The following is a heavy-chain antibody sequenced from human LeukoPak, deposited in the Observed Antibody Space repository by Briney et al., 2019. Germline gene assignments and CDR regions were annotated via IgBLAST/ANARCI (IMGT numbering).Heavy chain of an antibody. Sequence: SETLSLTCTVSSGSISTYYWSWIRQPPGKGLEWIGYIYYSGSTNYNPSLVSRVAMSVDTSKNQFSLRLSSVTAADTAVYYCARDSSGGATYFDYWGQGTLVTVSP. CDR3: ARDSSGGATYFDY. D-gene: IGHD1-26*01. CDR1: SGSISTYY. V-gene: IGHV4-59*01. CDR2: IYYSGST. J-gene: IGHJ4*02.